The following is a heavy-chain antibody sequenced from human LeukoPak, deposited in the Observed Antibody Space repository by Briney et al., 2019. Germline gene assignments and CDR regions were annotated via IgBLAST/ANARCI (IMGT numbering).Heavy chain of an antibody. J-gene: IGHJ5*02. V-gene: IGHV1-2*02. Sequence: ASVKVSCKASGYTFTGYYMHWVRQAPGQGLEWMGWINPNSGGTNYAQKFQGRVTMTRDTSISTAYMELSRLRSDDTAVYYCARGYIVVVPAGEGWFDPWGQGTLVTVSS. CDR2: INPNSGGT. CDR3: ARGYIVVVPAGEGWFDP. CDR1: GYTFTGYY. D-gene: IGHD2-2*01.